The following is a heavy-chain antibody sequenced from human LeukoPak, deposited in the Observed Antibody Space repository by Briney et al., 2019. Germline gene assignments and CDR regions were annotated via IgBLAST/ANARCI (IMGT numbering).Heavy chain of an antibody. CDR3: AGGYGSGSYSA. Sequence: GGSLRLSCAASGFTLSDYYMTWIRQAPGKGLEWISYISYSGTSYADSVKGRFTISWDNAENSVYLQMNSVRVEDTAVYFCAGGYGSGSYSAWGQGTLDTVSS. V-gene: IGHV3-11*01. J-gene: IGHJ5*02. CDR1: GFTLSDYY. CDR2: ISYSGT. D-gene: IGHD3-10*01.